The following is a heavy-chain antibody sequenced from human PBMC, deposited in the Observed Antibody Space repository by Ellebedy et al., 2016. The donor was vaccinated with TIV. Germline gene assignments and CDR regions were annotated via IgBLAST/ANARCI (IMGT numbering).Heavy chain of an antibody. J-gene: IGHJ3*02. CDR1: GFSSTKYW. CDR2: IKQDGTKK. D-gene: IGHD5-18*01. V-gene: IGHV3-7*03. Sequence: PGGSLRLSCAASGFSSTKYWMTWVRQAPGKGLEWVANIKQDGTKKSYVDSVKGRFTISRDNANSSLYLQMNSLRAEDTALYYCARVGYSEEGFDMWGQGTMVTVSS. CDR3: ARVGYSEEGFDM.